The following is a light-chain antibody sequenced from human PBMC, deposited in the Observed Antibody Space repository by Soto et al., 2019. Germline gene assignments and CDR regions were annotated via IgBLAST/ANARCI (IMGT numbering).Light chain of an antibody. CDR3: QQYNAYPWT. CDR2: KAS. CDR1: QSISSW. Sequence: DIQITQSPSTLSASVVDRVPITCRASQSISSWLAWYQQKPGKPPKXXIYKASTLESGVPSNFSGSGSGTEFTLTISSQQPEDLATYYCQQYNAYPWTFGQGTKVDI. J-gene: IGKJ1*01. V-gene: IGKV1-5*03.